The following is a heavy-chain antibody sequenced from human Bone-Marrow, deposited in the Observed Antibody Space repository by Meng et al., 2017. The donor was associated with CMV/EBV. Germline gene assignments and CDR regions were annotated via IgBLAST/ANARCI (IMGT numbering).Heavy chain of an antibody. Sequence: GGSLRLSCAASGFTFSSYAMSWVRQAPGKGLEWVSAISGSGGSTYYADSVKGRFTISRDNSKNTLYLQMNSLRAEDTAVYYCARDNYQSYGMDVWGQGTTVTVSS. CDR2: ISGSGGST. D-gene: IGHD5-24*01. V-gene: IGHV3-23*01. CDR3: ARDNYQSYGMDV. J-gene: IGHJ6*02. CDR1: GFTFSSYA.